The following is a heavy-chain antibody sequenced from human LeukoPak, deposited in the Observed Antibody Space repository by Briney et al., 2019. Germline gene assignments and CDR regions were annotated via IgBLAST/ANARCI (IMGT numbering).Heavy chain of an antibody. V-gene: IGHV1-18*01. CDR2: ISAYNGNT. D-gene: IGHD3-16*02. Sequence: ASVKVSCKASGYTFTSYGISWVRQAPGQGLEWMGWISAYNGNTNYAQKLQGRVTMITDTSTSTAYMELRSLRSDDTAVYYCARDVMITFGGVIARGAFDIWGQGTTVTVSS. J-gene: IGHJ3*02. CDR3: ARDVMITFGGVIARGAFDI. CDR1: GYTFTSYG.